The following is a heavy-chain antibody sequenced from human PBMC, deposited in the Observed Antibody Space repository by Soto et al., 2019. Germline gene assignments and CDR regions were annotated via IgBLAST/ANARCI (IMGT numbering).Heavy chain of an antibody. CDR3: AGEGDSSSWYNWFDP. J-gene: IGHJ5*02. Sequence: PSETLSLTCTVSGGSISSYYWSWIRQPPGKGLEWIGYIYYSGSTNYNPSLKSRVTISVDTSKNQFSLKLSSVTAADTAVYYCAGEGDSSSWYNWFDPWGQGTLVTVSS. D-gene: IGHD6-13*01. CDR2: IYYSGST. CDR1: GGSISSYY. V-gene: IGHV4-59*08.